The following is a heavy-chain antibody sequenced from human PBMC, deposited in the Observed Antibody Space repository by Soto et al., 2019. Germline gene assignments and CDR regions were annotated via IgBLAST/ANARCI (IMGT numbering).Heavy chain of an antibody. CDR1: GGSISSYY. D-gene: IGHD6-13*01. V-gene: IGHV4-59*01. CDR3: ARDSAAGTGDYDH. CDR2: IYYSGGT. J-gene: IGHJ4*02. Sequence: QVQLQESGPGLVKPSETLSLTCSVSGGSISSYYWGWIRQPPGKGLEWIGHIYYSGGTCYNPSLKSRITISVDTSKNQFSLKLSSVTPADMAVYYCARDSAAGTGDYDHWGQGILVTVSS.